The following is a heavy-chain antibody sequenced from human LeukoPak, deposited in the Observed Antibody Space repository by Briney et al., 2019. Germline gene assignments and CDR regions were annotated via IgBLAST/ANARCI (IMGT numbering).Heavy chain of an antibody. J-gene: IGHJ6*02. CDR3: ARDFGERDYYGMDV. Sequence: ASVKVSCKASGYTFTSYAMHWVRQAPGQRLEWMGWINAGNGNTKYSQRFQGRVSFTRDTSASTAYMELSSLRSEDTAVYYCARDFGERDYYGMDVWGQGTTVTVSS. CDR2: INAGNGNT. V-gene: IGHV1-3*01. D-gene: IGHD4-17*01. CDR1: GYTFTSYA.